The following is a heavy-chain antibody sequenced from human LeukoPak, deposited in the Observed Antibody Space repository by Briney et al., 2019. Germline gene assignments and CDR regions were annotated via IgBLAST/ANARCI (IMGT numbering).Heavy chain of an antibody. V-gene: IGHV3-9*01. J-gene: IGHJ4*02. CDR2: ISWNSGSI. Sequence: GGSLRLSCAASGFTFDDYVMHWVRQAPGKGLEWVSGISWNSGSIGYADSVKGRFTISRDNAKNSLYLQMNSLRAEDTALYYCAKDRRAAAGLFDYWGQGTLVTVSS. CDR1: GFTFDDYV. D-gene: IGHD6-13*01. CDR3: AKDRRAAAGLFDY.